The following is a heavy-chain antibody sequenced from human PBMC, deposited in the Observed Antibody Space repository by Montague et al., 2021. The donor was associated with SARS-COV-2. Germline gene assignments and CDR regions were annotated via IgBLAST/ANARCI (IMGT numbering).Heavy chain of an antibody. CDR3: AAGLFYFDY. J-gene: IGHJ4*02. D-gene: IGHD6-13*01. V-gene: IGHV3-49*03. CDR1: GFTFGDYA. CDR2: IRSKAYGGTT. Sequence: SLRLSCAGSGFTFGDYAISWIRQTPGKGLEWVGFIRSKAYGGTTQYAASAEGKFTISGDDSKSIAYLQINSLKSDDTALYYAAAGLFYFDYWGQGALVTVSS.